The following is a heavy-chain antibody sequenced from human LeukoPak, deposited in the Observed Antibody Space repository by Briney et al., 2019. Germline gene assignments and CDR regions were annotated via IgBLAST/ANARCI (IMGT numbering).Heavy chain of an antibody. J-gene: IGHJ4*02. CDR2: IYYSGST. Sequence: SETLSLTCTVSGGSFSSGSYYWSWIRQPPGKGLECIVYIYYSGSTNSNPSLKSRVTISVDTSKNQFSLKLSSVTAADTAVYYCARGAVAGTGIYFFDYWGQGTLVTVSS. CDR3: ARGAVAGTGIYFFDY. V-gene: IGHV4-61*01. D-gene: IGHD6-19*01. CDR1: GGSFSSGSYY.